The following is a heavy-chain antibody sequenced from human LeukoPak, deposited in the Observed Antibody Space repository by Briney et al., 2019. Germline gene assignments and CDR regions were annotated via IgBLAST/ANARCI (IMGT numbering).Heavy chain of an antibody. D-gene: IGHD2-2*01. Sequence: PSETLSLTCAVYGGSFSGYYWSWIRQPPGKGLEWIGEINHSGSTNYNPSLKSRVTTSVDTSKNQFSLKLSSVTAADTAVYYCARALPVVPAANNWFDPWGQGTLVTVSS. V-gene: IGHV4-34*01. CDR3: ARALPVVPAANNWFDP. CDR2: INHSGST. J-gene: IGHJ5*02. CDR1: GGSFSGYY.